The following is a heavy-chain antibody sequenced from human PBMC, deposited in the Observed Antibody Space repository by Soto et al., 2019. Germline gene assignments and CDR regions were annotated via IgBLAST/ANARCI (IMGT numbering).Heavy chain of an antibody. Sequence: SETLSLTCAVSGYSISSSNWWGWIRQPPGKGLEWIGYIYYSGTTYYNPSLKSRVTMSVDTSKNQFSLKLTSVTAVDTAVYYCARARGVATIGLDYWGQGTLVTVS. D-gene: IGHD5-12*01. J-gene: IGHJ4*02. CDR2: IYYSGTT. CDR1: GYSISSSNW. V-gene: IGHV4-28*03. CDR3: ARARGVATIGLDY.